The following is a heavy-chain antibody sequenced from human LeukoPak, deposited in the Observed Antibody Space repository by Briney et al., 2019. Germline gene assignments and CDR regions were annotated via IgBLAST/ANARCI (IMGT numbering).Heavy chain of an antibody. D-gene: IGHD3-10*02. Sequence: PSETLSLTCTVSGVPISNSYWSWIRQPPGKGLEWIGYIYYSGGTNYNPSLKSRVTISVDTSKNQFSLKLTSVTAADTAVYYCARAYVNPYFDYWGQGTLVTVSS. CDR2: IYYSGGT. CDR1: GVPISNSY. J-gene: IGHJ4*02. V-gene: IGHV4-59*01. CDR3: ARAYVNPYFDY.